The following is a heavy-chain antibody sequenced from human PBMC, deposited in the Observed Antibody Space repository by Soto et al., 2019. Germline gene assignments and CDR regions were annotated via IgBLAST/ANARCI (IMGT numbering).Heavy chain of an antibody. CDR2: IIPIFGTA. Sequence: ASVKVSCKASGGTFSSYAISWVRQAPGQGLEWMGGIIPIFGTANYAQKFQGRVTITADESTSTAYMELSSLRSEDTAVYYCARGLAAAGNLVDYWGQGTLVTVSS. CDR1: GGTFSSYA. D-gene: IGHD6-13*01. CDR3: ARGLAAAGNLVDY. J-gene: IGHJ4*02. V-gene: IGHV1-69*13.